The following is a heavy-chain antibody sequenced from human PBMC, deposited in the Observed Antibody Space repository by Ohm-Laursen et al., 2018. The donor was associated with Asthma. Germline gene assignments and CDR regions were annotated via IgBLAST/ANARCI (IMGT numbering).Heavy chain of an antibody. V-gene: IGHV3-11*01. J-gene: IGHJ4*02. D-gene: IGHD2-15*01. CDR1: GFTFSDYY. CDR3: ARPSCSGTKCSSGLEY. Sequence: SLRLSCAASGFTFSDYYMTWIRQAPGKGLEWVSYISSHARNIYYADSVKGRFTISRDNAKNSLDLQMNNLRAEDTAVYFCARPSCSGTKCSSGLEYWGQGTLVAVSS. CDR2: ISSHARNI.